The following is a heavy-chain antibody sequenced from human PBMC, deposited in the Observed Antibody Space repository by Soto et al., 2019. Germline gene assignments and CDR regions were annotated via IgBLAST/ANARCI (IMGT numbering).Heavy chain of an antibody. Sequence: ASVKVSCKASGYGFTSNDVSWVRQATGQGLEWMGWMNPGSGDTGYAQKFQGRVTMTRDISIATAYMELSSLRSDDTAIYYCARMETFGSLNWFDPWGQGTLVTVSS. CDR2: MNPGSGDT. J-gene: IGHJ5*02. V-gene: IGHV1-8*01. CDR3: ARMETFGSLNWFDP. D-gene: IGHD3-16*01. CDR1: GYGFTSND.